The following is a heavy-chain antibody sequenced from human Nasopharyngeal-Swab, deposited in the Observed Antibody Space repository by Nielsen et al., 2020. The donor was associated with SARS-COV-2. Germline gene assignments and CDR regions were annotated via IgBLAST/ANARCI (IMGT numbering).Heavy chain of an antibody. Sequence: ETLSLTCAVYGGSFSGYYWSWVRQAPGKGLEWVSAISGSGGSTYYADSVKGRLTISRDNSKNTLYLQMNSLRAEDTAVYYCARDRNDDGYFDYWGQGTLVTVSS. CDR2: ISGSGGST. CDR1: GGSFSGYY. J-gene: IGHJ4*02. V-gene: IGHV3-23*01. D-gene: IGHD1-1*01. CDR3: ARDRNDDGYFDY.